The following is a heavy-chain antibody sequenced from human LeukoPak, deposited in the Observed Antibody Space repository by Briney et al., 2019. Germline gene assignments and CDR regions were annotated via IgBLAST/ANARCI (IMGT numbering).Heavy chain of an antibody. CDR2: VNSDGNIT. J-gene: IGHJ3*02. Sequence: GGSLRLSCAASGFTFSSYWMNWVRQAPGKGLVWLSRVNSDGNITTYADSVRGRFTISRDNAKNTLYLQMNSLRAEDTAVYYCARRGLVPAFDIWGQGTMVSVTS. V-gene: IGHV3-74*01. D-gene: IGHD3-10*02. CDR3: ARRGLVPAFDI. CDR1: GFTFSSYW.